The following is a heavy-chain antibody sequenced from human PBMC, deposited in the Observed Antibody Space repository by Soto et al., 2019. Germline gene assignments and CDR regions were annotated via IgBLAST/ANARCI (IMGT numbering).Heavy chain of an antibody. CDR3: ARDRPSYIVVVPAASDWFDP. Sequence: ASVKVSCKASGYTFTSYGISWVRQAPGQGLEWMGWISAYNGNTNYAQKLQGRVTMTTDTSTSTAYMELRSPRSDDTAVYYCARDRPSYIVVVPAASDWFDPWGQGTLVTVSS. V-gene: IGHV1-18*01. CDR1: GYTFTSYG. D-gene: IGHD2-2*01. J-gene: IGHJ5*02. CDR2: ISAYNGNT.